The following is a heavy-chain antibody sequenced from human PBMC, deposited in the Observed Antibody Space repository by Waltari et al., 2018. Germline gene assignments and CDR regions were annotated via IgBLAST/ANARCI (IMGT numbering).Heavy chain of an antibody. CDR3: ARGHPYYYDSSGYLM. D-gene: IGHD3-22*01. CDR2: MNPNSRNT. V-gene: IGHV1-8*01. Sequence: QVQLVQSGAEGKKPGASVKVSCKASGYTFTSYDINWVRKATGQGLEWMGWMNPNSRNTGYAQKFQGRVTMTSNTSISTAYMELSSLRSEDTAVYYCARGHPYYYDSSGYLMWGQGTLVTVSS. J-gene: IGHJ4*02. CDR1: GYTFTSYD.